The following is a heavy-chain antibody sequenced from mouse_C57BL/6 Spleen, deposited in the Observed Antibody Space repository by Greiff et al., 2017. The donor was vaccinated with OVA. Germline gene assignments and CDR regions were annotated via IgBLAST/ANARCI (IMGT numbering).Heavy chain of an antibody. D-gene: IGHD2-4*01. CDR1: GYTFTSYW. CDR2: IDPSDSYT. CDR3: ARWDDYDDY. J-gene: IGHJ2*01. Sequence: VQLQQPGAELVKPGASVKLSCKASGYTFTSYWMQWVKQRPGQGLEWIGEIDPSDSYTNYNQKFKGKATLTVDTSSSTAYMQLSSLTSEDSAVYYCARWDDYDDYWGQGTTLTVSS. V-gene: IGHV1-50*01.